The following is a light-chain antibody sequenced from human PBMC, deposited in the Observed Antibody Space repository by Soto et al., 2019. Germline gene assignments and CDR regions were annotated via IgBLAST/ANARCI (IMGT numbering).Light chain of an antibody. CDR1: QSVSSNH. J-gene: IGKJ1*01. V-gene: IGKV3-20*01. CDR2: GGS. CDR3: QQYSSSRT. Sequence: EIVLTQSPGTLSLSPGERATLYCRASQSVSSNHLAWYQQKPGQAPRLLIYGGSSRATGIPVRFSGSGSETDFTLTITRPEPEDFAMYYCQQYSSSRTFGQGTKVDIK.